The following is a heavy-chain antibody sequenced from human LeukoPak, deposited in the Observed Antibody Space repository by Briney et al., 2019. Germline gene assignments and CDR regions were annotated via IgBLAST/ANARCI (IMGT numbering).Heavy chain of an antibody. CDR3: ARGWYYDYVWGSYRYSYFDY. Sequence: SETLSLTCAVYGGSFSGYCWSWIRQPPGKGLEWIGEINHSGSTNYNPSLKSRVTISVDTSKNQFSLKLSSVTAADTAVYYCARGWYYDYVWGSYRYSYFDYWGQGTLVTVSS. J-gene: IGHJ4*02. CDR2: INHSGST. V-gene: IGHV4-34*01. CDR1: GGSFSGYC. D-gene: IGHD3-16*02.